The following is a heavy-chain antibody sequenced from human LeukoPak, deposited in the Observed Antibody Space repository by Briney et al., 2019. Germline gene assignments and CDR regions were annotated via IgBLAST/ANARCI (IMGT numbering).Heavy chain of an antibody. Sequence: SETLSLTCTVSGGSISSGSYYWSWIRQPAGKGLEWIGRIFTSGSTNYNPSLKSRVTISVDTSKNQFSLRLSSVTAADTAVYYCARVRPTFGGVIDAFDIWGQGTMVTVSS. D-gene: IGHD3-16*01. V-gene: IGHV4-61*02. J-gene: IGHJ3*02. CDR3: ARVRPTFGGVIDAFDI. CDR1: GGSISSGSYY. CDR2: IFTSGST.